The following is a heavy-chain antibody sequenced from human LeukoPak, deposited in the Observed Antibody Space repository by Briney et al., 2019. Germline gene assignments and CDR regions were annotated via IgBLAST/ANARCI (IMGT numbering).Heavy chain of an antibody. CDR1: GGSISSGSYY. V-gene: IGHV4-61*02. Sequence: SQTLSLTCTVSGGSISSGSYYWSWIRQPAGKGLEWIGRIYTSGSTNYNPSLKSRVTMSVDTSKNQFSLKLSSVTAADTAVYYCARGKYNWNDGYDSGIDYWGQGTLVTVSS. J-gene: IGHJ4*02. CDR3: ARGKYNWNDGYDSGIDY. D-gene: IGHD1-1*01. CDR2: IYTSGST.